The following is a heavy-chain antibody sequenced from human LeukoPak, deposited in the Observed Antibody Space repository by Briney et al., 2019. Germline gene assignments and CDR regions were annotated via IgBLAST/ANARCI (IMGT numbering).Heavy chain of an antibody. J-gene: IGHJ4*02. Sequence: GGSLRLSCAASGFTFSSHSMHWVRQAPGKGLEWLAVISYDGGNKYHPDSVKGRFTISRDNSRNTLYLQINSLRSEDTAMYYCARDRNTVTTSSYFDYWGQGTLVTVSS. V-gene: IGHV3-30*01. CDR2: ISYDGGNK. CDR1: GFTFSSHS. CDR3: ARDRNTVTTSSYFDY. D-gene: IGHD4-17*01.